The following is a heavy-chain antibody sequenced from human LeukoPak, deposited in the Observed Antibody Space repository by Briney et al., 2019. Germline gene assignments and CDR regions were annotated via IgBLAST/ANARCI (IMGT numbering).Heavy chain of an antibody. CDR3: AKHVSGSLFYFDY. V-gene: IGHV3-23*01. D-gene: IGHD3-10*01. CDR1: GFTFRNCA. J-gene: IGHJ4*02. Sequence: PGGSLRLSCAASGFTFRNCAMSWARQAPGKGLEWVSGISGTGYNTYYADSVKGRFTISRDNSKNTLYLQMNSLGAEDTAVYYCAKHVSGSLFYFDYWGQRTLVTVSS. CDR2: ISGTGYNT.